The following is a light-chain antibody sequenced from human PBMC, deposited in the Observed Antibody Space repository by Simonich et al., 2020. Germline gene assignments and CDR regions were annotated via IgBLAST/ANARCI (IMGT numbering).Light chain of an antibody. CDR3: QSYDSSNRV. V-gene: IGLV6-57*03. J-gene: IGLJ2*01. CDR1: SGSIASNY. Sequence: NFMLTQPHSVSESPGKTVTISCTRSSGSIASNYVQWYQQRPCSAPPTVIYEDNPRPSGGPDRFSGSIDSSSNSASLTISGLKTEDEADYYCQSYDSSNRVFGGGTKLTVL. CDR2: EDN.